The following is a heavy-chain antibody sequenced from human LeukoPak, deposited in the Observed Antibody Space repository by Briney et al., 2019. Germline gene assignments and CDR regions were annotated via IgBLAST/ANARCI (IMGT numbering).Heavy chain of an antibody. CDR3: AREMVDSGSYYAAMDV. CDR2: MNPNSGNT. J-gene: IGHJ6*04. V-gene: IGHV1-8*01. D-gene: IGHD1-26*01. CDR1: GYTFTSYD. Sequence: ASVKVSCKASGYTFTSYDINWVRQATGQGLEWMGWMNPNSGNTGYAQKFQGRVTMTRNTSISTAYMELSSLRSEDTAVHYCAREMVDSGSYYAAMDVWGKGTTVTVSS.